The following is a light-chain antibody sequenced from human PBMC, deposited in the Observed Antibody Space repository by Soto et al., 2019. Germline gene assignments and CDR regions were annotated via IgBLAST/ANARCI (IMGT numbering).Light chain of an antibody. Sequence: EVVLTQSPATLSVSPGERATLSCRASQSVNINLAWYQQKPGQAPYLLIYTASTRATGVPARFSGSGSGTEFTLTISTLQSEDFTFYYCQQYNNWPITFGQGTRLEIK. V-gene: IGKV3-15*01. CDR3: QQYNNWPIT. CDR2: TAS. CDR1: QSVNIN. J-gene: IGKJ5*01.